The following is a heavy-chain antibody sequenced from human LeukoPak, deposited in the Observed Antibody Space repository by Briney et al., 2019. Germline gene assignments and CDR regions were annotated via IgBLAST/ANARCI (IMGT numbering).Heavy chain of an antibody. J-gene: IGHJ4*02. Sequence: SETLSLTCTVSSGSISSYYWSWIRQPPGKGLEWIGYIYYSGSTNYNPSLKSRVTISVDTSKNQFSLKLSSVTAADTAVYYCARSPRITMVRGVMFDYWGQGTLVTVSS. CDR3: ARSPRITMVRGVMFDY. CDR1: SGSISSYY. V-gene: IGHV4-59*12. D-gene: IGHD3-10*01. CDR2: IYYSGST.